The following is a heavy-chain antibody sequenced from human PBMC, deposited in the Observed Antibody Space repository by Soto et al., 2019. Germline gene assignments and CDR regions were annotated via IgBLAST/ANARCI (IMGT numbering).Heavy chain of an antibody. D-gene: IGHD1-26*01. J-gene: IGHJ6*02. CDR2: ISAYNGNT. CDR3: ARWSSGERNYYYYGMDT. CDR1: GYTFLSYG. Sequence: QVQLVQSGAEVKKPGASVKLSCKASGYTFLSYGISWVRQAPGQGLEWMGWISAYNGNTNYAQNFQGRVTMTKDTSTSTAYMELRSLRSDDTAVYHCARWSSGERNYYYYGMDTWGQGTTVTVS. V-gene: IGHV1-18*01.